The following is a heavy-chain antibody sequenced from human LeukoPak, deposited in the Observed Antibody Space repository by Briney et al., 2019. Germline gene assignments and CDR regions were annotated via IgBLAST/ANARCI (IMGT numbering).Heavy chain of an antibody. CDR1: GFTFSSYW. CDR2: IKQDGSEK. D-gene: IGHD2-2*01. Sequence: GGSLRLSCAASGFTFSSYWMSWVRQAPGKGLEWVANIKQDGSEKYYVDSVKGRVTISRDNAKNSLYLQMNSLRTEDTALYYCAKDRPRHCSSTSCSPFDYWGQGILVTVSS. J-gene: IGHJ4*02. CDR3: AKDRPRHCSSTSCSPFDY. V-gene: IGHV3-7*03.